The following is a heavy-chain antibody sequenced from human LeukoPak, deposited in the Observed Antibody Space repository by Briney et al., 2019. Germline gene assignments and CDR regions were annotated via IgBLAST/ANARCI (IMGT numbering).Heavy chain of an antibody. J-gene: IGHJ4*02. Sequence: GGTLRLSCAASGFTFRGYGMSWVRQAPGKGLEWVSAIRGSGVTTYYADSVKGRFTISRDNAKNSLYLQMNSLRGEDTAVYYCGRDRGGTSVWSPVGYWGQGTLVTVSS. CDR2: IRGSGVTT. D-gene: IGHD6-19*01. CDR1: GFTFRGYG. CDR3: GRDRGGTSVWSPVGY. V-gene: IGHV3-23*01.